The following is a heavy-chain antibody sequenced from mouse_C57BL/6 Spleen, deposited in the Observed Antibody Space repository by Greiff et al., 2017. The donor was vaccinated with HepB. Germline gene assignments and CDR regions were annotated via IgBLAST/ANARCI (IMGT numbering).Heavy chain of an antibody. CDR2: ISYDGSN. D-gene: IGHD2-4*01. Sequence: EVKLVESGPGLVKPSQSLSLTCSVTGYSITSGYYWNWIRQFPGNKLEWMGYISYDGSNNYNPSLKNRISITRDTSKNQFFLKLNSVTTEDTATYYCARFYYDYDDYWGQGTTLTVSS. J-gene: IGHJ2*01. CDR3: ARFYYDYDDY. CDR1: GYSITSGYY. V-gene: IGHV3-6*01.